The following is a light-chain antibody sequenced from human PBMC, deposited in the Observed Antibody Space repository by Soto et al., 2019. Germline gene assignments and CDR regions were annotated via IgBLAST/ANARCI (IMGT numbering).Light chain of an antibody. Sequence: QSVLTQPASVSGSPGQSITISCTGTSSDVGSYNLVSWYQQHPGKAPKLMIYEVSKRPSGVSNRFSGSKSGNTASLTISGLRAEDEGDYYCCSYAGSGGGGVFGGGTKLTVL. CDR3: CSYAGSGGGGV. J-gene: IGLJ2*01. CDR2: EVS. CDR1: SSDVGSYNL. V-gene: IGLV2-23*02.